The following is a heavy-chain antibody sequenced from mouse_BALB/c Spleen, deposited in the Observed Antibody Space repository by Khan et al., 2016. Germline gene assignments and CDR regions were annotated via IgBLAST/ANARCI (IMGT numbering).Heavy chain of an antibody. D-gene: IGHD1-1*01. CDR3: TRGYGSSFVAWFTY. J-gene: IGHJ3*01. Sequence: QVQLKQSGSELARPGASVKLSCKASGYTFTNYWMQWIKQRPGQGLEWIGAIYPGDGDTRYAQKFEGTTTLTADTSSSTVYMQLDNLASEDSAGYYCTRGYGSSFVAWFTYWGQGTLVTVSA. CDR1: GYTFTNYW. CDR2: IYPGDGDT. V-gene: IGHV1-87*01.